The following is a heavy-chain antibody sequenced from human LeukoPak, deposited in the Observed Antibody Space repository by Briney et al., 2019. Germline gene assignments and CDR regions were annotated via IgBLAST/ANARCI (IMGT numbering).Heavy chain of an antibody. V-gene: IGHV4-39*01. D-gene: IGHD6-13*01. Sequence: PSETLSLTCTVSGGSISSSSYYWGWIRQPPGKGLEWIGSIYYSGSTYYNPSLKSRVTIPVDTSKNQFSLKLSSVTAADTAVYYCARAGIAAARFDPWGQGTLVTVSS. J-gene: IGHJ5*02. CDR3: ARAGIAAARFDP. CDR1: GGSISSSSYY. CDR2: IYYSGST.